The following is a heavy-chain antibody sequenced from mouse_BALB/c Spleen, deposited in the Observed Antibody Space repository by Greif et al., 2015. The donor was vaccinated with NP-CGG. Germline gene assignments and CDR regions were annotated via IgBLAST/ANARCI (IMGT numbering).Heavy chain of an antibody. V-gene: IGHV1-84*02. J-gene: IGHJ4*01. CDR2: IYPGSGNT. CDR1: GYTFTDYY. Sequence: QVQLQQSGPELVKPGASVKISCKASGYTFTDYYINWVKQKPGQGLEWIGWIYPGSGNTKYNEKFKGKATLTVDTSSSAAYMQLSSLTSEDTAVYLWARRTGTEAMDYWGQGTSVTVSS. CDR3: ARRTGTEAMDY. D-gene: IGHD4-1*01.